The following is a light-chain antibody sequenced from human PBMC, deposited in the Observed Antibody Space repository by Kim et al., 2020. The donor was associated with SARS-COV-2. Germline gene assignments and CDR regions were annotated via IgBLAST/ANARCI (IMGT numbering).Light chain of an antibody. V-gene: IGLV1-40*01. Sequence: QSVLTQPPSVSGAPGQRVTISCTGSSSNMGAGYDVHWYQKVPGTAPKLLIYGNNNRPSGVPDRFSGSKSGTSASLAITGLLAEDEADYYCQSYDSSLSGPVVFGGGTKLTVL. J-gene: IGLJ2*01. CDR1: SSNMGAGYD. CDR2: GNN. CDR3: QSYDSSLSGPVV.